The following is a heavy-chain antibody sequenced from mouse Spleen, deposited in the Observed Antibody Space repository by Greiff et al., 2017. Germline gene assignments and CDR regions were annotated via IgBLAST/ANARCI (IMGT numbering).Heavy chain of an antibody. CDR2: ISSGGST. J-gene: IGHJ2*01. V-gene: IGHV5-6-5*01. CDR1: GFTFSSYA. Sequence: EVQGVESGGGLVKPGGSLKLSCAASGFTFSSYAMSWVRQTPEKRLEWVASISSGGSTYYPDSVKGRFTISRDNARNILYLQMSSLRSEDTAMYYCARGGAVVATDFDYWGQGTTLTVSS. D-gene: IGHD1-1*01. CDR3: ARGGAVVATDFDY.